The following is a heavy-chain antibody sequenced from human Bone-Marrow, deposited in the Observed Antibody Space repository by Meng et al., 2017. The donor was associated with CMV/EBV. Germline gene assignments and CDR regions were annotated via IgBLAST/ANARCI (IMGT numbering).Heavy chain of an antibody. D-gene: IGHD6-6*01. CDR1: GFTFSSYG. CDR3: PKDMEIWSIAARGYYEGIDF. CDR2: IRYDGSNK. V-gene: IGHV3-30*02. Sequence: GESLKISCAASGFTFSSYGMHWVRQAPGKGLEWVAFIRYDGSNKYYADSVKGRFTISRDNYKNSLYLQMNSLRAEDTALYYCPKDMEIWSIAARGYYEGIDFWGRGTTVTVSS. J-gene: IGHJ6*01.